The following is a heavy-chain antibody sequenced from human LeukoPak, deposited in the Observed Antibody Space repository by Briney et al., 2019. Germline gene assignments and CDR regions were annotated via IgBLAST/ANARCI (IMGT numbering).Heavy chain of an antibody. D-gene: IGHD6-19*01. CDR2: IYHSGST. V-gene: IGHV4-30-2*01. J-gene: IGHJ4*02. CDR1: GGSISSGGYS. Sequence: SETLSLTCAVSGGSISSGGYSWGWIRQPPGKGLEWIGYIYHSGSTSYNPSLKSRVTISLDRSKNQFSLKLSSVTAADTAVYYCARGGYSSGWFGTTLDLDYWGQGTLVTVSS. CDR3: ARGGYSSGWFGTTLDLDY.